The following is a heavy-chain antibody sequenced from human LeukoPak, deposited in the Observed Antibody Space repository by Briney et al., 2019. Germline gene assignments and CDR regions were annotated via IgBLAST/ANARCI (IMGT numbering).Heavy chain of an antibody. D-gene: IGHD3-9*01. Sequence: SVKVSCKASGGTFSSYAISWVRQAPGQGREWMGGIIPIFGTANYAQKFQGRVTITADESTSTAYMELSSLRSEDTAVYYCARGLVNYYYYMDVWGKGTTVTVSS. CDR3: ARGLVNYYYYMDV. J-gene: IGHJ6*03. CDR1: GGTFSSYA. CDR2: IIPIFGTA. V-gene: IGHV1-69*13.